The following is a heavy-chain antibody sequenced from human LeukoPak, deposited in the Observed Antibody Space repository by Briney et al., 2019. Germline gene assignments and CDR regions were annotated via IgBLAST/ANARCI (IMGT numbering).Heavy chain of an antibody. J-gene: IGHJ6*03. D-gene: IGHD3-9*01. CDR3: ARHPYDILTGYGYYYHYMDV. Sequence: GGSLRLSCVASGFTFSSHAMSWVRRAPGKGLEWVSGISGSAFSTYHADPLKGRFTISRDNSKNTLYLQMNSLRGDDTAVYHCARHPYDILTGYGYYYHYMDVWGKGTTVTVSS. V-gene: IGHV3-23*01. CDR1: GFTFSSHA. CDR2: ISGSAFST.